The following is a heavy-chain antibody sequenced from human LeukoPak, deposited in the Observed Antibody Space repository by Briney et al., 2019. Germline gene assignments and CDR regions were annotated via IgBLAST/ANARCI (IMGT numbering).Heavy chain of an antibody. CDR3: GKDVKFNRLNYFDY. CDR2: ISYDGSNK. V-gene: IGHV3-30*04. CDR1: GFTFSSYA. D-gene: IGHD6-25*01. J-gene: IGHJ4*02. Sequence: GGSLRLSCAASGFTFSSYAMHWVRQAPGKGLEWVAVISYDGSNKYYADSVKGRFTISRDNSKNTLYLQMKSLRAEDTALYYCGKDVKFNRLNYFDYWGQGTLVTASS.